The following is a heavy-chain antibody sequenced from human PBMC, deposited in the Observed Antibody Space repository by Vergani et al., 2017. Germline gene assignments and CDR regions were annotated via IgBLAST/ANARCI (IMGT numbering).Heavy chain of an antibody. J-gene: IGHJ3*02. CDR2: ISAYNGNT. Sequence: QVQLVQSGAEVKKPGASVKVSCKASGYTFTSYGISWVRQAPGQGLEWMGWISAYNGNTNYAQKLQGRVTMTTDTSTSTAYMELRSLRSDDTAVYYCAKDTPPIVVVPAAPHDAFDIWGQGTMVTVSS. V-gene: IGHV1-18*01. CDR1: GYTFTSYG. CDR3: AKDTPPIVVVPAAPHDAFDI. D-gene: IGHD2-2*01.